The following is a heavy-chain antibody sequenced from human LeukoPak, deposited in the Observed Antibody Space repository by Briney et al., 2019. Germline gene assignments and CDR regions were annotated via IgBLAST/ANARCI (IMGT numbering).Heavy chain of an antibody. Sequence: GGSLRLSCATSGFTFSSYVMSWVRRAPGKGLEWVSVISESGDKTDYAESVKGRFTISRDNSKKTLYLQMSSLRAEDTATYYFWKDETVGATSPFDYWGKRTLVTVSS. CDR2: ISESGDKT. J-gene: IGHJ4*02. D-gene: IGHD1-26*01. CDR3: WKDETVGATSPFDY. CDR1: GFTFSSYV. V-gene: IGHV3-23*01.